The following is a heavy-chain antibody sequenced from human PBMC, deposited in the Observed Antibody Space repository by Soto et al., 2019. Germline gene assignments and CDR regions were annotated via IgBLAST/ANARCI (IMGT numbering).Heavy chain of an antibody. CDR3: ATQTGLYYYGLDV. CDR1: GGSINAFF. Sequence: QVQLEESGPGLVKPSETLSLTCTVSGGSINAFFWSWVRQPPGKGLEPIGYIFYSGSTNYNPSLKSRVTISLDTSKTQFSLNLTSVTAADTAVYYCATQTGLYYYGLDVWGQGTMVAVSS. V-gene: IGHV4-59*01. J-gene: IGHJ6*02. CDR2: IFYSGST.